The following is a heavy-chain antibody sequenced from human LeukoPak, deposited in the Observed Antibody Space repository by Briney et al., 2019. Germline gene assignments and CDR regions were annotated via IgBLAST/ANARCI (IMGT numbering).Heavy chain of an antibody. CDR3: ARLTPYSGSPLGDY. J-gene: IGHJ4*02. D-gene: IGHD1-26*01. CDR1: GGSISSSSNF. V-gene: IGHV4-39*01. Sequence: PSETLSLTCTVSGGSISSSSNFWGRIRQPPGKGLEWIGSISYSGSTYYNPSLKSRVTISVDTSKNQFSLKLSSVTAADTAVYYCARLTPYSGSPLGDYWGQGTLVTVSS. CDR2: ISYSGST.